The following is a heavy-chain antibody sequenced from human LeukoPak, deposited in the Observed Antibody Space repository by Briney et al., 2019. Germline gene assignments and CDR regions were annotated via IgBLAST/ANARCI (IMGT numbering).Heavy chain of an antibody. J-gene: IGHJ3*02. CDR2: IYSGGST. CDR1: GFTVSSNY. V-gene: IGHV3-53*01. D-gene: IGHD5/OR15-5a*01. Sequence: GGSLRLSCAASGFTVSSNYVSWVRQAPGKGLEWVSVIYSGGSTYYADSVKGRFTISRDNSKNTLYLQMNSPRAEDTAVYYCARDLRTQFIPDAFDIWGQGTMVTVSS. CDR3: ARDLRTQFIPDAFDI.